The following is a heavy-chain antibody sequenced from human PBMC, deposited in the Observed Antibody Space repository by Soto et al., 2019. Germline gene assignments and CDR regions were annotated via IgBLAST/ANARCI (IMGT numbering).Heavy chain of an antibody. CDR1: GGSIIDYY. Sequence: SETLSLTCTVSGGSIIDYYWSWIRQPPGKGLEWIGYIYYSGTTDYSPSLKSRVTISVDTSKNQFSLKLSSVTAADSAIYYCARQSGGYYYYGMDVWGKGTSVT. CDR2: IYYSGTT. J-gene: IGHJ6*04. V-gene: IGHV4-59*08. CDR3: ARQSGGYYYYGMDV. D-gene: IGHD1-26*01.